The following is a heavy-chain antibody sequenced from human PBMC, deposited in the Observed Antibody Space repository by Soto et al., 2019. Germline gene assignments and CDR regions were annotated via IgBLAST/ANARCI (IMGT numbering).Heavy chain of an antibody. V-gene: IGHV3-30*18. CDR1: GFTFNNYG. CDR3: AKDQGIAASHGID. J-gene: IGHJ3*01. CDR2: ISNDGSDK. Sequence: QVQLVESGGGVVQPGRSLRLSCAASGFTFNNYGMHWVRQAPGKGLEWVATISNDGSDKYYADSVKGRLTISRDNSKNTVYLRMNSLIAEETAVYYCAKDQGIAASHGIDWGQGTMVTVSS. D-gene: IGHD6-13*01.